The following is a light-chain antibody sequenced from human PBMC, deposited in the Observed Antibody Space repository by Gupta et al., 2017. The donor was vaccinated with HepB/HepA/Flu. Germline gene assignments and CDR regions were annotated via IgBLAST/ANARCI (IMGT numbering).Light chain of an antibody. CDR1: QGIRSY. J-gene: IGKJ1*01. CDR3: QQSHSTPQT. Sequence: DIQMTQSPSSLSASVGDRVTITCRASQGIRSYLNWYQQKPGKAPKLLIYAASSLQSGVPSRFSGSGSGTDFTLTISSLQPEDCATYYCQQSHSTPQTFGQGTKVEIK. V-gene: IGKV1-39*01. CDR2: AAS.